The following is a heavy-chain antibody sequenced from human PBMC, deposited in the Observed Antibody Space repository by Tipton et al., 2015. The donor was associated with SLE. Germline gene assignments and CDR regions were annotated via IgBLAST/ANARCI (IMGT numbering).Heavy chain of an antibody. CDR2: INHSGST. J-gene: IGHJ1*01. D-gene: IGHD6-6*01. Sequence: LRLSCAVYGGSFSGYYWSWIRQPPGKGLEWIGEINHSGSTNYNPSLKSRVTISVDTSKNQFSLKLSSVTAADTAAYYCARAYSSLGAEYFQHWGQGTLVTVSS. CDR1: GGSFSGYY. CDR3: ARAYSSLGAEYFQH. V-gene: IGHV4-34*01.